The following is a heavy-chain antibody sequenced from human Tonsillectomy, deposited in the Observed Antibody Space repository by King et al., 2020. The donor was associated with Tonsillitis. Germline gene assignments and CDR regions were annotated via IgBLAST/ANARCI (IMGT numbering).Heavy chain of an antibody. CDR2: ITSDSSYI. J-gene: IGHJ4*02. Sequence: VQLVQSGGGLVKPGGSLRLSCAASGFTFSTYSMNWVRQAPGKGLEWVSSITSDSSYIYYADSVKGRFTISRENAKNSLYLQMNSLRAEDTAVYYCARGRGSYQGGFDSWGQGTLVTVSS. D-gene: IGHD1-26*01. CDR3: ARGRGSYQGGFDS. CDR1: GFTFSTYS. V-gene: IGHV3-21*01.